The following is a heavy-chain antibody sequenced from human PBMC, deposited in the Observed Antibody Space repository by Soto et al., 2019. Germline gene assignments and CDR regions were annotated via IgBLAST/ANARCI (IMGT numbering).Heavy chain of an antibody. Sequence: GESLKISCAASGLTVTSNYMTWVRQAPGKGLEWVSVIYRSGATYYPDSVRGRFTASRDYSHNTLYLQMDSLRVEDTAVYYCARDSGMIRGSYGVDVWGPGTTVTVSS. D-gene: IGHD3-10*01. V-gene: IGHV3-53*01. CDR2: IYRSGAT. CDR1: GLTVTSNY. J-gene: IGHJ6*02. CDR3: ARDSGMIRGSYGVDV.